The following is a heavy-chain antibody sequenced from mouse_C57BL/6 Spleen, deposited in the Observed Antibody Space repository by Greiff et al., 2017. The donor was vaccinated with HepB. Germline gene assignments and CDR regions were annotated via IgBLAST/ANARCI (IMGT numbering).Heavy chain of an antibody. CDR3: TSAYDYDEFDY. J-gene: IGHJ2*01. CDR1: GYTFTSYW. V-gene: IGHV1-5*01. CDR2: IYPGNSDT. D-gene: IGHD2-4*01. Sequence: VQLQQSGTVLARPGASVKMSCKTSGYTFTSYWMHWVKQRPGQGLEWIGAIYPGNSDTSYNQKFKGKAKLTAVTSASTAYMELSSLTNEDSAVYYCTSAYDYDEFDYWGQGTTLTVSS.